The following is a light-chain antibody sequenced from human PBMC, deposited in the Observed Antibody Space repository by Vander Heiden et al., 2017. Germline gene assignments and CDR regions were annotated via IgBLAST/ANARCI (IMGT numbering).Light chain of an antibody. CDR2: ENN. V-gene: IGLV6-57*02. Sequence: NFMLTQPHSVSESPGKTVTISGTGSSGSIVSNYVQWYQQRPGSATTTVIYENNQRPSGVPDRFSGSIDRSSNSASLTISGLKTEDEADYYCQSYDSTNEGVFGGGTRLTVL. CDR1: SGSIVSNY. CDR3: QSYDSTNEGV. J-gene: IGLJ3*02.